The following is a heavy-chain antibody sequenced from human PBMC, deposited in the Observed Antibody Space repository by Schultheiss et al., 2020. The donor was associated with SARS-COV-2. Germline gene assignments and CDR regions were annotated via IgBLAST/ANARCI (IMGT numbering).Heavy chain of an antibody. D-gene: IGHD6-13*01. Sequence: ASVKVSCKASGYTFTGYFMHWVRQAPGQGLEWMGWISAYNGNTNYAQKFQGRVTITRDTSASTAYMELSSLRAEDTAVYYCAREGLIAAHRAARGDYWGQGTLVTVSS. V-gene: IGHV1/OR15-3*02. CDR1: GYTFTGYF. J-gene: IGHJ4*02. CDR3: AREGLIAAHRAARGDY. CDR2: ISAYNGNT.